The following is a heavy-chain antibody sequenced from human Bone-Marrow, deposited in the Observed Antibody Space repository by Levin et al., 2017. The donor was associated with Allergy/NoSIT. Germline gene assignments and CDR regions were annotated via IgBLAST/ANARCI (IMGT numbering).Heavy chain of an antibody. J-gene: IGHJ4*02. CDR1: RFTFSSYS. V-gene: IGHV3-48*01. Sequence: GGSLRLSCAASRFTFSSYSMNWVRQAPGKGLEWLSYISSSSGNIYYADSVKGRFTISRDNAKNSVYLQMSSLRVEDTAVYYCAREAEGYNFGEYNYWGQGTLVTVSS. CDR3: AREAEGYNFGEYNY. D-gene: IGHD3-10*01. CDR2: ISSSSGNI.